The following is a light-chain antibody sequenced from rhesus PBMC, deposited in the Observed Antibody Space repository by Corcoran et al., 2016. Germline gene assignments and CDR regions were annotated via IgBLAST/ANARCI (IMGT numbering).Light chain of an antibody. CDR3: QHYYGDPRT. CDR2: AAS. CDR1: QPITSY. V-gene: IGKV1-28*02. J-gene: IGKJ1*01. Sequence: DIQMTQSPSSLSASVGDTVTITCRASQPITSYLNWFQQKPGKAPRLLIYAASSLDTGIPSRFSGSGSGTVFTLTISRLQPEDSAVYFCQHYYGDPRTFGQGTKVEIK.